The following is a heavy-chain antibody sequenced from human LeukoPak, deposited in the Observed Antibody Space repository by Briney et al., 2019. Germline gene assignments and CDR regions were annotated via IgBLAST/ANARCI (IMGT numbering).Heavy chain of an antibody. CDR3: AMIAVAGSTFDY. CDR2: IYYSGST. CDR1: GGSISSYY. V-gene: IGHV4-59*01. Sequence: ASETLSLTCTVSGGSISSYYWSWIRQPPGKGLEWIGYIYYSGSTNYNPSLKSRVTISVDTSKNQFSLKLSSVTAADTAVCYCAMIAVAGSTFDYWGQGTLVTVSS. D-gene: IGHD6-19*01. J-gene: IGHJ4*02.